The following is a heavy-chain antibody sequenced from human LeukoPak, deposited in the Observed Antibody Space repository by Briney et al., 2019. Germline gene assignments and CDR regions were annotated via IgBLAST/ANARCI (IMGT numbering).Heavy chain of an antibody. J-gene: IGHJ4*02. CDR2: INPSGGST. CDR1: GYTFTSYY. V-gene: IGHV1-46*01. CDR3: ARDRIAVAGFDY. Sequence: GASVKVSCKASGYTFTSYYMHWVRQAPGQGLEWMGIINPSGGSTSYAQKFQGRVTTTRDTSTSTVYMELSSLRSEDTAVYYCARDRIAVAGFDYWGQGTLVTVSS. D-gene: IGHD6-19*01.